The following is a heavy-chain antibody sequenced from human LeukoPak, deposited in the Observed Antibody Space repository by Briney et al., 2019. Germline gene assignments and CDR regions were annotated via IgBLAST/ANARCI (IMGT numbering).Heavy chain of an antibody. J-gene: IGHJ4*02. CDR3: AKRMITFGGVIGNFDY. CDR2: IRYDGSNK. Sequence: GGSLRLSCAASGFTFSSYGMHWVRQAPGKGLEWVAFIRYDGSNKYYADSVKGRFTISRDNSENTLYLQMNSLRAEDTAVYYCAKRMITFGGVIGNFDYWGQGTLVTVSS. D-gene: IGHD3-16*02. V-gene: IGHV3-30*02. CDR1: GFTFSSYG.